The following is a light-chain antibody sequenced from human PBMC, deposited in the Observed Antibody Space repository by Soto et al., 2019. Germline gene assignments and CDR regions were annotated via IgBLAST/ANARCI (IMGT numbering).Light chain of an antibody. Sequence: DIQMTQSPSTLSASVGDRVTITCRASQIVSNVLPWFQQKPGRAPKLLIFDISNLASGVPSRFSGSGSGSATEFTLTISSLQPDDSATYYCQQYYSYPWTFGQGTKVDIK. CDR2: DIS. V-gene: IGKV1-5*01. CDR1: QIVSNV. CDR3: QQYYSYPWT. J-gene: IGKJ1*01.